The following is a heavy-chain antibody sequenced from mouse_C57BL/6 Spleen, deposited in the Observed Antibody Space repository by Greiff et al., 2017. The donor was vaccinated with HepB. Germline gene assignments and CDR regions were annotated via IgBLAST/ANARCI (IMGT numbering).Heavy chain of an antibody. CDR3: ARSTYYYGSSDPRPMDY. CDR2: IDPSDSYT. J-gene: IGHJ4*01. CDR1: GYTFTSYW. Sequence: QVQLQQPGAELVMPGASVKLSCKASGYTFTSYWMHWVKQRPGQGLEWIGEIDPSDSYTNYNQKFKGKSTLTVDKSSSTAYMQLSSLTSEDSAVYYCARSTYYYGSSDPRPMDYWGQGTSVTVSS. D-gene: IGHD1-1*01. V-gene: IGHV1-69*01.